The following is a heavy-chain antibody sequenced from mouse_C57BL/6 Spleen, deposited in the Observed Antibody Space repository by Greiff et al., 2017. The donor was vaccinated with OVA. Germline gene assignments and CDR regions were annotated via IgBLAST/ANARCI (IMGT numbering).Heavy chain of an antibody. Sequence: EVQVVESEGGLVQPGSSMKLSCTASGFTFSDYYMAWVRQVPEKGLEWVANINYDGSSTYYLDSLKSRFIISRDNAKNILYLQMSSLKSEDTATYYCARDSYGFAYWGQGTLVTVSA. D-gene: IGHD1-1*01. CDR3: ARDSYGFAY. CDR2: INYDGSST. CDR1: GFTFSDYY. J-gene: IGHJ3*01. V-gene: IGHV5-16*01.